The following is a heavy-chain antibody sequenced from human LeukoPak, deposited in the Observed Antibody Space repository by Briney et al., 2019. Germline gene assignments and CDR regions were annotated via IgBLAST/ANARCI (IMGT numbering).Heavy chain of an antibody. CDR1: GYTFTIYG. Sequence: ASVKVSFKASGYTFTIYGISWVRQAPGQGLEWMGWISAYNGNTNYAQKLQGRVTMTTDTSTSTAYMELRSLRSDDAAVYYCARGKRLGWFDPWGQGTLVTVSS. CDR2: ISAYNGNT. D-gene: IGHD5-12*01. V-gene: IGHV1-18*01. J-gene: IGHJ5*02. CDR3: ARGKRLGWFDP.